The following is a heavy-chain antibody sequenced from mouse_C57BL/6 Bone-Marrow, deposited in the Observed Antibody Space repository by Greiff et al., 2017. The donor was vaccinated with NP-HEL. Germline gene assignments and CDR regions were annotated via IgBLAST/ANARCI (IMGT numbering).Heavy chain of an antibody. D-gene: IGHD3-3*01. J-gene: IGHJ1*03. Sequence: VQLQQPGTELVKPGASGYTFTSYWMHWVKQRPGQGLEWIGNINPSNGGTNYNEKFKSKATLTVDKSSSTAYMQLSSLTSEDSAVYYCARRAFWYFDVWGTGTTVTVSS. CDR1: GYTFTSYW. V-gene: IGHV1-53*01. CDR3: ARRAFWYFDV. CDR2: INPSNGGT.